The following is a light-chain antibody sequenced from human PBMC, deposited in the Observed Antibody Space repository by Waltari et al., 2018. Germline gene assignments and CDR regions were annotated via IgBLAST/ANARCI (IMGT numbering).Light chain of an antibody. CDR1: SSNIGSHV. CDR2: SND. J-gene: IGLJ2*01. V-gene: IGLV1-44*01. CDR3: ATWDFSLGAPL. Sequence: QSVLTQPPSVSATPGQRVIISCSGGSSNIGSHVVHWYQQLPGAAPNLLIYSNDGRPSGVPDRFSGSKSGTSASLAISGLQSDDEGDYYCATWDFSLGAPLFGGGTKVTVL.